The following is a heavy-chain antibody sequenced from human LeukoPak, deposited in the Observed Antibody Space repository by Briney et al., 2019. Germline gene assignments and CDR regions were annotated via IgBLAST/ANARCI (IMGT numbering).Heavy chain of an antibody. D-gene: IGHD3-22*01. J-gene: IGHJ4*02. CDR1: GFTFSDYA. CDR3: AKDSYDSSGSRYDY. Sequence: GGSLRLSCAASGFTFSDYAMSWARQAPGKGLEWVSASDRGDRTWDADSVKGRVTISRDNYKNTLFLQMNSLRAEDTAIYYCAKDSYDSSGSRYDYWGQGTLVTVSS. CDR2: SDRGDRT. V-gene: IGHV3-23*01.